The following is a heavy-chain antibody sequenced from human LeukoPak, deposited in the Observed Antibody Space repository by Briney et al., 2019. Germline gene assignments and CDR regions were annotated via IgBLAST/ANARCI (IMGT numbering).Heavy chain of an antibody. J-gene: IGHJ4*02. D-gene: IGHD4/OR15-4a*01. CDR2: INSDGSST. V-gene: IGHV3-74*01. CDR3: ARVNGYGDNSGLSDY. Sequence: GGSLRLSCAASGFTFSSYWMHWVRQAPGKGLVWVSRINSDGSSTSYADSVKGRFTISRDNAKNTLYLQMNSLRAEDTAVYYCARVNGYGDNSGLSDYWGQGTLVTVSS. CDR1: GFTFSSYW.